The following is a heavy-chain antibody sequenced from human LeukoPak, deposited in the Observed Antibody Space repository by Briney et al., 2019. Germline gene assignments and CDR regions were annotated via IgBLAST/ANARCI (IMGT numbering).Heavy chain of an antibody. V-gene: IGHV4-59*08. J-gene: IGHJ5*02. Sequence: PSETLSLTCTVSGGSISSYYWSWVREPPGRGLECVGYIYYSGSTYYNPPLKSRVTISVDTSKNQFSPKLSSVTAADTAVYYCARRNGYINDWPNWFAPWGQGTLVTVSS. CDR2: IYYSGST. CDR3: ARRNGYINDWPNWFAP. CDR1: GGSISSYY. D-gene: IGHD6-19*01.